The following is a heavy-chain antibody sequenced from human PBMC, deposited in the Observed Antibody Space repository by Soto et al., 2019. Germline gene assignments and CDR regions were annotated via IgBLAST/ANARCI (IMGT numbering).Heavy chain of an antibody. CDR1: GFTFTNYA. V-gene: IGHV3-23*01. J-gene: IGHJ4*02. D-gene: IGHD6-13*01. Sequence: EVQLLESGGGFVQPGGSLRLSCAGSGFTFTNYALSWVRQAPGKGLEWVSTIGGGSGSTSYADSVKGRFSISRENSKNTLYLQMSSLRAEDTALYYCATRMYSTSWYYFVSWGQGTLVTVSS. CDR2: IGGGSGST. CDR3: ATRMYSTSWYYFVS.